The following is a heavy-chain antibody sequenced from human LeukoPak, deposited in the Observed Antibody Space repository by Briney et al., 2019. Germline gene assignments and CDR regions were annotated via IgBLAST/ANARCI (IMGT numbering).Heavy chain of an antibody. V-gene: IGHV3-30-3*01. CDR2: ISYDGSNK. CDR3: TNTAMVVAGEFGGDYYYYGMDV. CDR1: GFTFSSYA. J-gene: IGHJ6*02. D-gene: IGHD5-18*01. Sequence: GGSLRLSCAASGFTFSSYAMHWVRQAPGKGPEWVAVISYDGSNKYYADSVKGRFTISRDNSKNTLYLQMNSLRAEDTAVYYCTNTAMVVAGEFGGDYYYYGMDVWGQGTTVTVSS.